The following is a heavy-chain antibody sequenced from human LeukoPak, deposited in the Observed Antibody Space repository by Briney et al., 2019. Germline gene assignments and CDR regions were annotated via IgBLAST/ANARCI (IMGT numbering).Heavy chain of an antibody. J-gene: IGHJ2*01. CDR3: ARAPHYYDSSGYSVERYFDL. Sequence: PSETLSLTCTVSGGSISSSYWSWIRQPPGKGLEWIGYIYYSGTTNYTPSLKSRVTISVDTSKKQISLKLSSVTAADTAVYYCARAPHYYDSSGYSVERYFDLWGRGTLVTVSS. D-gene: IGHD3-22*01. CDR1: GGSISSSY. CDR2: IYYSGTT. V-gene: IGHV4-59*01.